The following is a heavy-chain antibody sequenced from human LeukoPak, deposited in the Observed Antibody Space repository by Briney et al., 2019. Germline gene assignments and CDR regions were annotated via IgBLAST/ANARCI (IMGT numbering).Heavy chain of an antibody. CDR2: INDRGHT. D-gene: IGHD4-23*01. V-gene: IGHV4-34*01. CDR3: ARDPTTVVTTPYYFDF. Sequence: SETLSLTCAVHGGSFSGYHWNWIRQSPGKGLEWIGEINDRGHTNYNPSLESRVTISVDTSKKQFSLKLNSVTAADTAVYYRARDPTTVVTTPYYFDFWGQGTLVTVSS. CDR1: GGSFSGYH. J-gene: IGHJ4*02.